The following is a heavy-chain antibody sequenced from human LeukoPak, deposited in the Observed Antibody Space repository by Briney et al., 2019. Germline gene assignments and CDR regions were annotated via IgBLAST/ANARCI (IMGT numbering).Heavy chain of an antibody. Sequence: GGSLRLSCVASGFTFANSVLTWVRQAPGKGLEWVSGISETYGTTYYADSVKGRFTISRDKSRDTVSLQMNSLRAKDTAVYYCTSYYGPASCYSGFDNWGQGTLVTVSS. CDR1: GFTFANSV. J-gene: IGHJ4*02. CDR2: ISETYGTT. V-gene: IGHV3-23*01. D-gene: IGHD3-22*01. CDR3: TSYYGPASCYSGFDN.